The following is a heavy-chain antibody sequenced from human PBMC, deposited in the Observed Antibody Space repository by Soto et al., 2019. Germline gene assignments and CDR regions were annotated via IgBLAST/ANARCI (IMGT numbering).Heavy chain of an antibody. V-gene: IGHV4-34*01. CDR1: GGSFSAYY. CDR3: AGGQVRVDY. CDR2: INHSGST. D-gene: IGHD2-2*01. Sequence: SETLSLTCAVYGGSFSAYYWSWIRQPPGKGLEWIGEINHSGSTNYNPSLKSRVTISVDTSKNHFSLKLSSVTAADTAVYYCAGGQVRVDYWGQGTLVTVSS. J-gene: IGHJ4*02.